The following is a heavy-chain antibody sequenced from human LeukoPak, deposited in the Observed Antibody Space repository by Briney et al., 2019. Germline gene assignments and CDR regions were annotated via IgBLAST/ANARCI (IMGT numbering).Heavy chain of an antibody. D-gene: IGHD6-13*01. J-gene: IGHJ4*02. CDR1: GFTFSNIN. V-gene: IGHV3-48*02. CDR2: ITLSRTTT. Sequence: AGSLRLSCAASGFTFSNINMNWVRPAQGKGLEWVAYITLSRTTTYYADSVKGSLTTSRANATNYLSLRMNSLRDEDTAVYYCAREAPDSSSWTAFDFWGQGTLVTVSS. CDR3: AREAPDSSSWTAFDF.